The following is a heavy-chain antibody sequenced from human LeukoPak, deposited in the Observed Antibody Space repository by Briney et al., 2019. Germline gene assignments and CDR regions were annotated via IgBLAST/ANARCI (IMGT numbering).Heavy chain of an antibody. Sequence: SVKVSCKASGGTFSSYAISWVRQAPGQGLEWMGGIIPIFGTANYAQKFQGRVTITTDESTSTAYMELSSLRSEDTAVYYCAGVVVGYSGSSPPGDYYYYYMDVWGKGTTVTVSS. J-gene: IGHJ6*03. CDR1: GGTFSSYA. V-gene: IGHV1-69*05. CDR2: IIPIFGTA. D-gene: IGHD6-6*01. CDR3: AGVVVGYSGSSPPGDYYYYYMDV.